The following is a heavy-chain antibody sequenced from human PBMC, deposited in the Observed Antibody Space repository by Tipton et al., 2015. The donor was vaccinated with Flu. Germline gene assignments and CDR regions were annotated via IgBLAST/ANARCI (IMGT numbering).Heavy chain of an antibody. D-gene: IGHD3-10*02. CDR3: ARLSGVPVNKDWYFDL. Sequence: TLSLTCSISGSSIGSEFYWGWVRQPPGSGLEWIGNIHRTGNTYYNPSLKSRVTISVDTSKNQFSLRLTSVTAADTAVYYCARLSGVPVNKDWYFDLRGRGTLVTVSS. CDR1: GSSIGSEFY. J-gene: IGHJ2*01. CDR2: IHRTGNT. V-gene: IGHV4-38-2*01.